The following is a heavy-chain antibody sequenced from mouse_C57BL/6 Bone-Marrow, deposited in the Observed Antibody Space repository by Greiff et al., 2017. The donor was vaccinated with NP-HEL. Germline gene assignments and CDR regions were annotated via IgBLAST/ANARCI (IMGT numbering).Heavy chain of an antibody. V-gene: IGHV1-78*01. CDR2: ISPSDGST. J-gene: IGHJ4*01. Sequence: QVQLQQSDAELVKPGASVKISCKVSGYTFTDHTIHWMKQRPEQGLEWIGYISPSDGSTKYNEKFKGKATLTADKSSSTAYMQLNSLTSEDSAVYFCARWYYGSSYGAMDYWGQGTSVTVSS. D-gene: IGHD1-1*01. CDR1: GYTFTDHT. CDR3: ARWYYGSSYGAMDY.